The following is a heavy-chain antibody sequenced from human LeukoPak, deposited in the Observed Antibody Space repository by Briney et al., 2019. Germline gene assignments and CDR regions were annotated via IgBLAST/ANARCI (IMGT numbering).Heavy chain of an antibody. CDR3: ARVNYDSSGYYPS. CDR1: GGSISSSSYY. D-gene: IGHD3-22*01. V-gene: IGHV4-39*01. J-gene: IGHJ4*02. CDR2: IYYSGST. Sequence: PSETLSLTCTVSGGSISSSSYYWGWIRQPPGKGLEWIGSIYYSGSTYYNPSLKSRVTISVDTSKNQFSLKLSSVTAADTAVYYCARVNYDSSGYYPSWGQGTLVTVSS.